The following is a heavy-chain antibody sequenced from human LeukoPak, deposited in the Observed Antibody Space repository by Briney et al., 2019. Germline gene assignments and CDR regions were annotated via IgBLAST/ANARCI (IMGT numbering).Heavy chain of an antibody. Sequence: ASVKVSCKASGYTFTNYDINWVRQATGQGLEWMGWINPNSGDTNYAQKFQGRVTMTRDTSISTAYMELSSLRSEDTAVYYCARDNDSRDPPHSDYWGQGTLVTVSS. CDR3: ARDNDSRDPPHSDY. D-gene: IGHD3-16*01. J-gene: IGHJ4*02. V-gene: IGHV1-8*01. CDR1: GYTFTNYD. CDR2: INPNSGDT.